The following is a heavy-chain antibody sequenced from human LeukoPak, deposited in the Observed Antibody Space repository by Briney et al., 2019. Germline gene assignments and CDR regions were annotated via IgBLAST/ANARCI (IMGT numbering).Heavy chain of an antibody. V-gene: IGHV4-39*02. J-gene: IGHJ4*02. CDR2: IYYGGST. Sequence: SETLSLTCTVSGGSISSSSYYWGWIRQPPGKGLEWIGSIYYGGSTYYNPSLKSRVTISVDTSKNQFSLKLSSVTAADTAVYYCARDRITGTTPFDYWGQGTLVTVSS. CDR1: GGSISSSSYY. D-gene: IGHD1-7*01. CDR3: ARDRITGTTPFDY.